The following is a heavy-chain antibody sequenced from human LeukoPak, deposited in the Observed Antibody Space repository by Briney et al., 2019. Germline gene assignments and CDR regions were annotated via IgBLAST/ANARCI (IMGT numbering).Heavy chain of an antibody. D-gene: IGHD3-22*01. J-gene: IGHJ3*02. V-gene: IGHV3-33*06. CDR3: AKVDSMIVELGAFDI. CDR1: GFTFSSYG. Sequence: PGGSLRLSCAASGFTFSSYGMHWVRQAPGKGLEWVAVIWYDGSNKYYADSVKGRFTISRDNSKNTLYLQMNSLRAEGTAVYYCAKVDSMIVELGAFDIWGQGTMVTVSS. CDR2: IWYDGSNK.